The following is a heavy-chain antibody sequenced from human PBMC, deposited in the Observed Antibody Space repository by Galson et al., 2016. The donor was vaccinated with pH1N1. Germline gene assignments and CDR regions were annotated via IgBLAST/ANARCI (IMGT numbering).Heavy chain of an antibody. D-gene: IGHD6-6*01. J-gene: IGHJ4*02. Sequence: SLRLSCAASGLIFSNYGMHWVRQAPGKGLEWVAVVSYDGRKTYYADSVKGRFTISRDNSKNTLYLQMSSLRVEDTAVYFCVGSSSRFYFDHWGQGTLVTASS. CDR2: VSYDGRKT. CDR1: GLIFSNYG. V-gene: IGHV3-30*03. CDR3: VGSSSRFYFDH.